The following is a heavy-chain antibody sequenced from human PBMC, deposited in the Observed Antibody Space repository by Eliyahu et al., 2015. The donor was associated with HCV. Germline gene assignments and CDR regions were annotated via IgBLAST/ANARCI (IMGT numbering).Heavy chain of an antibody. CDR3: AKLKGYYDRRSKQGNWHLDL. V-gene: IGHV3-7*01. CDR2: IGPDGSAQ. CDR1: GFTFNDYW. D-gene: IGHD3-22*01. J-gene: IGHJ2*01. Sequence: EVQLVESGGGLVQPGGSLRLSCAASGFTFNDYWMXWVRQAPGKGLGGVANIGPDGSAQHYVDSVQGRFIISRENTKNSMYLQLNSLRAEDTAVYYCAKLKGYYDRRSKQGNWHLDLWGRGTLVTVSS.